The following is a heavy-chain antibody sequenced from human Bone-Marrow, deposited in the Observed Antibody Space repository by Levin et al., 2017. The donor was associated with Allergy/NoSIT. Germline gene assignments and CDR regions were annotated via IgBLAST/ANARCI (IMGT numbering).Heavy chain of an antibody. D-gene: IGHD5-18*01. Sequence: PGGSLRLSCAASGFTFSNSAMSWVRQAPGKGLEWVSAISGGGGATYYADSVKGRFTISRDNSKNTLYLQMNTLRSEDTAVYYCVKGWIQLWEYFEYWGQGSLVTVSS. CDR1: GFTFSNSA. CDR3: VKGWIQLWEYFEY. J-gene: IGHJ4*02. CDR2: ISGGGGAT. V-gene: IGHV3-23*01.